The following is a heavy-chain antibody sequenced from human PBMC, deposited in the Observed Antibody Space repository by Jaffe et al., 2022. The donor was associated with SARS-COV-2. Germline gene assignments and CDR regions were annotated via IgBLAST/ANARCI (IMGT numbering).Heavy chain of an antibody. V-gene: IGHV4-59*01. CDR1: GGSISSYY. J-gene: IGHJ4*02. D-gene: IGHD2-8*01. CDR3: AREHCTNGVCQSYFDY. Sequence: QVQLQESGPGLVKPSETLSLTCTVSGGSISSYYWSWIRQAPGKGLEWIGYIYYSGSTNYNPSLKSRVTISVDTSEKQFSLKLSSVTAADTAVYYCAREHCTNGVCQSYFDYWGQGTLVTVSS. CDR2: IYYSGST.